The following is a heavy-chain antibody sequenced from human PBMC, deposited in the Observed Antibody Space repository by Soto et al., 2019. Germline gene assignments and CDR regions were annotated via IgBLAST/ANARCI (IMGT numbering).Heavy chain of an antibody. J-gene: IGHJ4*02. CDR2: IDAGNGNT. D-gene: IGHD1-26*01. CDR3: ATEYSSTFDY. V-gene: IGHV1-3*01. Sequence: QVQLLQSGAEVKKPGASIKVSCKASGYTLTTYVLHWVRQAPGQRLEWMGWIDAGNGNTKYSQKFRGRAPIXXDTAASTAYMELSSLTSEDTAVYYCATEYSSTFDYWGQGTLVTVSS. CDR1: GYTLTTYV.